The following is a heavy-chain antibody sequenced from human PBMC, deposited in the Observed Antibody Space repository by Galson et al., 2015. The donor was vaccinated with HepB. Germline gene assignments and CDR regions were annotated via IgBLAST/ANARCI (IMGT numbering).Heavy chain of an antibody. CDR2: INAGNGNT. V-gene: IGHV1-3*01. CDR1: GYTFTSYA. Sequence: SVKVSCKASGYTFTSYAMHWVRQAPGQRLEWMGWINAGNGNTKYSQKFQGRVTITRDTSASTAYMELSSLRSEDTAVYYCARDVRDYDFWSGSWFDPWGQGTLVTVSS. CDR3: ARDVRDYDFWSGSWFDP. J-gene: IGHJ5*02. D-gene: IGHD3-3*01.